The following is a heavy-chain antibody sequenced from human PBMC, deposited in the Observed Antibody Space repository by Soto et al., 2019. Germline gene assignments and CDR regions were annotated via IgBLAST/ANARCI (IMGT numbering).Heavy chain of an antibody. D-gene: IGHD7-27*01. CDR3: ARGPSGDKVAS. V-gene: IGHV4-30-4*01. CDR1: GGSISTVDYW. CDR2: IYDGGRT. Sequence: QVQLQESGPGLVTPSQTLSLPCTVSGGSISTVDYWWSWIRQSPDMGLEWIGHIYDGGRTYNNPSLESRVSMSVDTSKSQLSLTLSSVSAADAADYYVARGPSGDKVASWGQGTLVTVS. J-gene: IGHJ4*02.